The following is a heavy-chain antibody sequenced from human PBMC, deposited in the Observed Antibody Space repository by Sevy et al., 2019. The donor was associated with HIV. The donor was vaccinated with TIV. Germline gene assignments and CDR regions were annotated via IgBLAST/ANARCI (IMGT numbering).Heavy chain of an antibody. V-gene: IGHV3-11*01. CDR1: GFIFSDYY. J-gene: IGHJ4*02. Sequence: GGSLRLSCAASGFIFSDYYMAWVRQAPGKGLEWISYVSRGGYTIYYADSVEVRFSISRDDAKDSLFLQMDSLRAEDTAFYYCARGAHYYDADWGFDYWGQGALVTVSS. CDR2: VSRGGYTI. CDR3: ARGAHYYDADWGFDY. D-gene: IGHD3-16*01.